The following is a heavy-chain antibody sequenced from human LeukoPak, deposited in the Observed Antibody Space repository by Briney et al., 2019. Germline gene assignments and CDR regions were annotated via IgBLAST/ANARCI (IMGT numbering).Heavy chain of an antibody. Sequence: GGPLSFPCPTPGSPLVNAGMTWVGRAPGKGRDWVGLFGSISDGGTTDYAPPVKGRFTISRDESKNTLLLQMHRLKTEDTAVYYCTTENVVKVYGMANFDYWGQGTLVTVSS. D-gene: IGHD2-8*01. J-gene: IGHJ4*02. CDR3: TTENVVKVYGMANFDY. CDR2: FGSISDGGTT. V-gene: IGHV3-15*04. CDR1: GSPLVNAG.